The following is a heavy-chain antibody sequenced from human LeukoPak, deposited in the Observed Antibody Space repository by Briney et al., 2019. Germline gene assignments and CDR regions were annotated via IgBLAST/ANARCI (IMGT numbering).Heavy chain of an antibody. CDR2: ISAYNGNT. CDR3: ARDLEEYSSGWYVRGAFDY. CDR1: GYTFTSYG. D-gene: IGHD6-19*01. V-gene: IGHV1-18*01. Sequence: ASVKVSCKASGYTFTSYGISWVRQAPGQGLEWMGWISAYNGNTHYAQKLQGRVTMTTDTSTSTAYMELRSLRSDDTAVYYCARDLEEYSSGWYVRGAFDYWGQGTLVTVSS. J-gene: IGHJ4*02.